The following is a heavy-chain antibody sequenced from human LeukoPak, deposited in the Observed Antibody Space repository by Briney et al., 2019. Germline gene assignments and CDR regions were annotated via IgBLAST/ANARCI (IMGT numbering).Heavy chain of an antibody. CDR3: ARHRDDPRAGEYFDY. D-gene: IGHD3-16*01. CDR2: IYPGDSDT. CDR1: GYSFTNYW. Sequence: GESLKISCQGSGYSFTNYWIGWVRQMPGKGLEWMGIIYPGDSDTRNSPSFQGQVTISADKSISTASLQWSSLKASDTAMYYCARHRDDPRAGEYFDYWGQGTLVTVSS. V-gene: IGHV5-51*01. J-gene: IGHJ4*02.